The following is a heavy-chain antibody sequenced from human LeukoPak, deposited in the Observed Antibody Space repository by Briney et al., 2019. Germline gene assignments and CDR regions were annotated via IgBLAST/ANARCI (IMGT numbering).Heavy chain of an antibody. D-gene: IGHD2-21*02. CDR1: GFTFSSYG. J-gene: IGHJ4*02. CDR3: ARVVSCGGDCHFNDY. Sequence: GGSLRLSCAASGFTFSSYGMHWVRQAPGKGLEWVAVISYDGSNKYYADSVKGRFTISRDNSKNSLYLQMNSLRAEDTAVYYCARVVSCGGDCHFNDYWGQGTLVTVSS. CDR2: ISYDGSNK. V-gene: IGHV3-30*03.